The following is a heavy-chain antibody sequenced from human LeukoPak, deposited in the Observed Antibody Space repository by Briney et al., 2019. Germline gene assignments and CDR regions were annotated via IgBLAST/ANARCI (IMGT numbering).Heavy chain of an antibody. CDR2: TSYSGTT. V-gene: IGHV4-39*01. Sequence: SETLSLTCTVSGGSISGGTYLRAWIRQPPGKGLEWIGSTSYSGTTYYNPSLKSRVTVSLDTSMNQFSLKLSSVTAADTAVYYCATHPGITVAGFFDYWGQGTLVTVSS. J-gene: IGHJ4*02. D-gene: IGHD6-13*01. CDR3: ATHPGITVAGFFDY. CDR1: GGSISGGTYL.